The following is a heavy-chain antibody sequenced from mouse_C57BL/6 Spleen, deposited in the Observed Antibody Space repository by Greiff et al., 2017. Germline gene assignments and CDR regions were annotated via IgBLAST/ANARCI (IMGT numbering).Heavy chain of an antibody. CDR2: ISNLAYSI. J-gene: IGHJ4*01. Sequence: EVHLVESGGGLVQPGGSLKLSCAASGFTFSDYGMAWVRQAPRQGPEWVAFISNLAYSIYYADTVTGRFTISKENATNTLYLEMSSLRSEDTAMYYCARHGSYYAMDYWGQGTSVTVSS. V-gene: IGHV5-15*01. CDR1: GFTFSDYG. D-gene: IGHD1-1*02. CDR3: ARHGSYYAMDY.